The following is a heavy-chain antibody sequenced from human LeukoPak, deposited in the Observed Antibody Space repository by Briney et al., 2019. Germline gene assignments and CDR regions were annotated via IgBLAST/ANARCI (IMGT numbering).Heavy chain of an antibody. CDR3: VKDGYTGWTYYYGMDV. D-gene: IGHD5-24*01. Sequence: PGGSLRLSCSASGFTFSSYAMHWVRPAPGKGLEYVSAVSSNGGSTYYADSVKGRFTISRDNSKNTLYLQMSSLRAEDTAVYYCVKDGYTGWTYYYGMDVWGQGTTVTVYS. V-gene: IGHV3-64D*09. CDR1: GFTFSSYA. J-gene: IGHJ6*02. CDR2: VSSNGGST.